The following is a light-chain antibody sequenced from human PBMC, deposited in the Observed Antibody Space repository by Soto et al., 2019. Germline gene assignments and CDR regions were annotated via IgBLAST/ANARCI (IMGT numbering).Light chain of an antibody. CDR2: RNN. Sequence: QSVLTQPPSASGTPGQRVTISCSGSSSNIGSNFVYWYQHLPGTAPKLLIYRNNQRPSGVPDRFSGSKSGTSASLAISGLRSEDEAAYYCVAWDDSLSGRVFGGGTKVTVL. J-gene: IGLJ3*02. V-gene: IGLV1-47*01. CDR3: VAWDDSLSGRV. CDR1: SSNIGSNF.